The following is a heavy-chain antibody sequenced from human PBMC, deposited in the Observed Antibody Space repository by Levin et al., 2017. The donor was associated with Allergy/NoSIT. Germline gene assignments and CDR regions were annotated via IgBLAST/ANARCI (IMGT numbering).Heavy chain of an antibody. J-gene: IGHJ6*02. V-gene: IGHV3-23*01. Sequence: GESLKISCAASGFIFSSYAMNWVRQAPGKGLEWVSAIGGSGGSTYYADSVKGRYTISRDNSKNTVYLQMNSLRAEDTAVYYCAKALYGSGGVYYYGLDVWGQGTTVTVSS. CDR3: AKALYGSGGVYYYGLDV. D-gene: IGHD3-10*01. CDR1: GFIFSSYA. CDR2: IGGSGGST.